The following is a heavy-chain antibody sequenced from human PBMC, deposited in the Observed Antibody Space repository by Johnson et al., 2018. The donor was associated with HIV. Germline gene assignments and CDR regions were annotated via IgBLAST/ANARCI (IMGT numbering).Heavy chain of an antibody. CDR3: AREGVVATITDAFDI. J-gene: IGHJ3*02. Sequence: VQLVESGGGVVQPGRSLRLSCAASGFTFSSMHWDRQAPGKGLEWVSVIYSGGSTYYADSVKGRFTISRDNSKNTLYLQMNSLRAEDTAVYYCAREGVVATITDAFDIWGQGTMVTVSS. CDR1: GFTFSS. CDR2: IYSGGST. D-gene: IGHD5-12*01. V-gene: IGHV3-66*01.